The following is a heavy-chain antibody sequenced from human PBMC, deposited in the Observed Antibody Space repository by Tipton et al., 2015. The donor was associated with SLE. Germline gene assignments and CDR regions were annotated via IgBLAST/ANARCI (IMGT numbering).Heavy chain of an antibody. CDR2: MYASGSI. D-gene: IGHD5-18*01. CDR3: TRIGYNEYDV. Sequence: TLSLTCTISNDSITGYYWSWIRQPAGKGLEWIEHMYASGSITYNPSLKSRVIMSIDTSQNQFSLKLSSVTAADTAVYYCTRIGYNEYDVWGRGTTVTVSS. CDR1: NDSITGYY. V-gene: IGHV4-4*07. J-gene: IGHJ6*02.